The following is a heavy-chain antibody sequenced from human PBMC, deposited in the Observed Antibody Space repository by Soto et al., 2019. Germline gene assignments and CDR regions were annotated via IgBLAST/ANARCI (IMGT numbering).Heavy chain of an antibody. CDR3: ARQAVPYYYYGMDV. J-gene: IGHJ6*02. Sequence: PGESLKISCKGSGYSFTSYWISWVRQMPGKGLEWMGRIDPSDSYTNYSPSFQGHVTISADKSISTAYLQWSGLKASDTAMYYCARQAVPYYYYGMDVWGQGTTVTVSS. CDR2: IDPSDSYT. V-gene: IGHV5-10-1*01. CDR1: GYSFTSYW. D-gene: IGHD1-1*01.